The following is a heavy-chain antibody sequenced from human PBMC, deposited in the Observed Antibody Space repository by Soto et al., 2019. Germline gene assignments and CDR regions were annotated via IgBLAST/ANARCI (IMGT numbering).Heavy chain of an antibody. CDR1: GFTFSSYS. Sequence: EVQLVESGGGLVKPGGSLRLSCAASGFTFSSYSMNWVRQAPGKGLEWVSSISSSSSYIYYADSVKGRFTISRDNANNSLYLQMNTLRAEDTAVYYCARVEAAAGSPDYWGQGTLVTVSS. D-gene: IGHD6-13*01. J-gene: IGHJ4*02. CDR3: ARVEAAAGSPDY. CDR2: ISSSSSYI. V-gene: IGHV3-21*01.